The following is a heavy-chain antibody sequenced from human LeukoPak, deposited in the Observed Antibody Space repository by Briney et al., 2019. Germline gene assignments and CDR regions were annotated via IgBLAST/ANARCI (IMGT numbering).Heavy chain of an antibody. Sequence: GSVKVSCKASGYTLTGYYMHGVRQAPGQGLEGMGWINPNNGDTHYAQKFQGRVTMPRDTSISTAYMELSRLRSDDTAVYFCARGVAGVYFYYYMDVWGKGTTVTVSS. CDR3: ARGVAGVYFYYYMDV. J-gene: IGHJ6*03. CDR1: GYTLTGYY. V-gene: IGHV1-2*02. D-gene: IGHD1-14*01. CDR2: INPNNGDT.